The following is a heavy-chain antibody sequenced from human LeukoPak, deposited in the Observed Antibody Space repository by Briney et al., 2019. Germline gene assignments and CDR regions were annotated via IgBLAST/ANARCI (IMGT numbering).Heavy chain of an antibody. CDR2: INPNSGGT. J-gene: IGHJ5*02. D-gene: IGHD2-2*01. V-gene: IGHV1-2*02. Sequence: GASVKVSCKASGYTFTGYYMHWVRQAPGQGLEWMGWINPNSGGTNYAQKFQGRVTMTRDASISTAYMGLSRLRSDDTAMYYCARADCSSTSCYGGRNWFDPWGQGTLVTVSS. CDR3: ARADCSSTSCYGGRNWFDP. CDR1: GYTFTGYY.